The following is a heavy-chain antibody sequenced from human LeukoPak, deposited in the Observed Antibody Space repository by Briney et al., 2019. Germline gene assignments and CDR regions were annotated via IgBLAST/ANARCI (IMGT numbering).Heavy chain of an antibody. CDR3: ASVGRDILTGYYE. D-gene: IGHD3-9*01. V-gene: IGHV1-8*01. CDR2: INPNSGNT. Sequence: ASVKVSCKASGYTFTSYDINWVRQATGQGLEWMGWINPNSGNTGYAQKFQGRVTMTRNTSISTAYMELSSLRSEDTAVYYCASVGRDILTGYYEWGQGTLVTVSS. J-gene: IGHJ4*02. CDR1: GYTFTSYD.